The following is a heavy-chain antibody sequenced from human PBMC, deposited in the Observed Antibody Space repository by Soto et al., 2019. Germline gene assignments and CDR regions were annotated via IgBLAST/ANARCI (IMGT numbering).Heavy chain of an antibody. D-gene: IGHD3-10*01. Sequence: GGSLRLSCAASGFPFSNFGIHWVRQAPGKGLEWVAVIWFDGSNKYYADSVKDRFTISRDNSKNTLYLQMNSLRADDTAVYYCARDGPPDYYGSGSSLYYYYGMDVWGQGTTVTVSS. CDR2: IWFDGSNK. J-gene: IGHJ6*02. V-gene: IGHV3-33*01. CDR3: ARDGPPDYYGSGSSLYYYYGMDV. CDR1: GFPFSNFG.